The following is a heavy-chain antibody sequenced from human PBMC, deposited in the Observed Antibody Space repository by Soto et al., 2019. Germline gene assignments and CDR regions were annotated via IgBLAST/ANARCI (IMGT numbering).Heavy chain of an antibody. CDR1: GGSISSGGYY. Sequence: SETLSLTCTVSGGSISSGGYYWSWIRQHPGKGLEWIGYIYSSVSTYYQPSLESRVTISVDTSKNHFSLKLSSVTAADTAVYYCARGYSSSHSDNWGKGNMVTVSS. CDR2: IYSSVST. D-gene: IGHD6-6*01. V-gene: IGHV4-31*03. CDR3: ARGYSSSHSDN. J-gene: IGHJ4*02.